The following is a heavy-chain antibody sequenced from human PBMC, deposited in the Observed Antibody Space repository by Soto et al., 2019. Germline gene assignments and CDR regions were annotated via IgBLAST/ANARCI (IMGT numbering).Heavy chain of an antibody. CDR2: IYYSGST. V-gene: IGHV4-61*01. Sequence: SETLSLTCTVSGGSVCSGSYDWSWIRQPPGKGLEWIGYIYYSGSTNYNPSLKSRVTISVDTSKNQFSLKLSSVTAADTAVYYCARDRYYYGSGSYYYYYYGMDVWGQGTTVTVSS. CDR1: GGSVCSGSYD. J-gene: IGHJ6*02. D-gene: IGHD3-10*01. CDR3: ARDRYYYGSGSYYYYYYGMDV.